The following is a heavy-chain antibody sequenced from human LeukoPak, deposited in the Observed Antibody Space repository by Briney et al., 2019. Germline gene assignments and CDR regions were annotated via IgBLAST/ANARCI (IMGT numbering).Heavy chain of an antibody. CDR1: EFTFSSYA. CDR2: ISGSGDNA. Sequence: GGSLRLSCAASEFTFSSYAMTWVRQAPGKGLEWVSGISGSGDNAYYADSVKGRFTISRDNSRNTLFLHMSSLRADDTAIYFCAKDTPRGYNYGYFDYWGQGTRVTVSS. V-gene: IGHV3-23*01. D-gene: IGHD5-18*01. CDR3: AKDTPRGYNYGYFDY. J-gene: IGHJ4*02.